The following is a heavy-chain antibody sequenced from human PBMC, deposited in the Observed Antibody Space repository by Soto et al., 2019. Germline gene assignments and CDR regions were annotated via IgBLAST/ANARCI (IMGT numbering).Heavy chain of an antibody. D-gene: IGHD4-17*01. V-gene: IGHV3-74*01. CDR2: INSDGSST. J-gene: IGHJ4*02. Sequence: EVQLVASGGGLVQPGGSLRLSCAASGFTVSSYLMHWVRQAPGKGLVWVSRINSDGSSTSFADSVKGRFTISRDNAKNPLYLQMNSLRAEDTAVYYCARVNYGYYGGVYDYWGQGTLVTVSS. CDR3: ARVNYGYYGGVYDY. CDR1: GFTVSSYL.